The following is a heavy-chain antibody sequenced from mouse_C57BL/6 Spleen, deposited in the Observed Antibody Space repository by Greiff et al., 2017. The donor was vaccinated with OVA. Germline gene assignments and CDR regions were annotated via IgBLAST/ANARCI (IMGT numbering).Heavy chain of an antibody. CDR1: GFNIKDDY. CDR3: TTTVVAPFGY. V-gene: IGHV14-4*01. CDR2: IDPENGDT. J-gene: IGHJ2*01. Sequence: VQLQQSGAELVRPGASVKLSCTASGFNIKDDYMHWVKQRPEQGLEWIGWIDPENGDTEYASKFQGKATIPADTSSNTAYLQLSSLTSEDTAVYYCTTTVVAPFGYWGQGTTLTVSS. D-gene: IGHD1-1*01.